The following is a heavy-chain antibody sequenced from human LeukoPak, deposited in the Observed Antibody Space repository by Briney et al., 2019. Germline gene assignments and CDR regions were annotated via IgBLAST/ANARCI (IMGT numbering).Heavy chain of an antibody. CDR1: GFTFSSYG. J-gene: IGHJ4*02. Sequence: GGSLRLSCAASGFTFSSYGMHWVRQAPGKGLEWVAVISYDGSNKYYADSVKGRFTTSRDNSKNTLYLQMNSLRAEDTAVYYCSRDGYNSFDYWGQGTLVTVSS. V-gene: IGHV3-30*03. CDR2: ISYDGSNK. CDR3: SRDGYNSFDY. D-gene: IGHD5-24*01.